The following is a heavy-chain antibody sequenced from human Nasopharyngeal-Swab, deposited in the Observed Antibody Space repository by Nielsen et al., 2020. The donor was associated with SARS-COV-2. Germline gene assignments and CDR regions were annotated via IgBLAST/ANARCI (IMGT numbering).Heavy chain of an antibody. J-gene: IGHJ4*02. D-gene: IGHD3-10*01. Sequence: GGSLRLSCAASGFTFSSYAMSWVRQAPGKGLEWVSAISGSGGSTYNADSVKGRFTISRDNSKNTLYLQMNSLRTEDTAVYYCAKRRALLWFGESSLGWDYWGQGTLVTVSS. V-gene: IGHV3-23*01. CDR3: AKRRALLWFGESSLGWDY. CDR2: ISGSGGST. CDR1: GFTFSSYA.